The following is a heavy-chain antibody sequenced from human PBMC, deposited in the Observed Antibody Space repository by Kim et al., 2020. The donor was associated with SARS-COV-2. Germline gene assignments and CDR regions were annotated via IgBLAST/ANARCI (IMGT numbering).Heavy chain of an antibody. CDR2: INTHTGNP. CDR3: AREYPSGGTTVTKD. D-gene: IGHD4-17*01. CDR1: GYTFTSYA. J-gene: IGHJ4*02. Sequence: ASVKVSCKASGYTFTSYAMNWVRQAPGQGLEWLGWINTHTGNPTYAQGFTGRFVFSLDTSVSTAYLQISSLKAEDTAVYYCAREYPSGGTTVTKDWGQGTLVIVSS. V-gene: IGHV7-4-1*02.